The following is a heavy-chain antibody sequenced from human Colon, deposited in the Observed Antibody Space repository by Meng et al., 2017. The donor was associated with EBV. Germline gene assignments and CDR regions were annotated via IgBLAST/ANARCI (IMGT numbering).Heavy chain of an antibody. D-gene: IGHD3-10*01. Sequence: GRVLEPGPGLLKPSQTLSLTYTVSGGSLSSGGYHWSWNRQHPGKGLEWIGYIHSSGSTYYSPSLRSRLTISVDTSKNQFSLKLSSVTAADTAVYYCARASYGSGSPLGESWFDPWGQGTLVTVSS. CDR3: ARASYGSGSPLGESWFDP. CDR1: GGSLSSGGYH. V-gene: IGHV4-31*03. CDR2: IHSSGST. J-gene: IGHJ5*02.